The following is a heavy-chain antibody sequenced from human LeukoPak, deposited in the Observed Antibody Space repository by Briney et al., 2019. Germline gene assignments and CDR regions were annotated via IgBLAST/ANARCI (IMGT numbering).Heavy chain of an antibody. D-gene: IGHD2-15*01. J-gene: IGHJ4*02. Sequence: GGSLSLSCAASGFTFSSYGMHWVRQAPGKGLEWVAVIRYDGSNKYYADSVKGRFTISRDNSKNTLYLKMNSLIAEDRAVYYCAKGGDIVVVVAEFDYWGQGTLVTVSS. V-gene: IGHV3-30*02. CDR3: AKGGDIVVVVAEFDY. CDR2: IRYDGSNK. CDR1: GFTFSSYG.